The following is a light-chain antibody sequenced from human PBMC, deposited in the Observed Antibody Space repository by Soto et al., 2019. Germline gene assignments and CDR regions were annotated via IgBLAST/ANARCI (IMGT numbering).Light chain of an antibody. CDR2: GTS. V-gene: IGKV3-11*01. Sequence: EIVLTQSPATLSLSPGERATLSFRASQSVGSYLAWYQQKPGQVPRLLIYGTSNRAPGIPGRFSGSGSETDFTLTISSLEPEDCGVYYCQHRGKWPRTFGQGTKLEIK. CDR3: QHRGKWPRT. J-gene: IGKJ2*01. CDR1: QSVGSY.